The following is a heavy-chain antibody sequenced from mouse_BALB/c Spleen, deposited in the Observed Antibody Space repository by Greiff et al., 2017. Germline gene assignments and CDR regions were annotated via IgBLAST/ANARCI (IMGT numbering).Heavy chain of an antibody. J-gene: IGHJ4*01. D-gene: IGHD2-3*01. V-gene: IGHV1-87*01. Sequence: VKLQESGAELARPGASVKLSCKASGYTFTSYWMQWVKQRPGQGLEWIGAIYPGDGDTRYTQKFKGKATLTADKSSSTAYMQLSSLASEDSAVYYCAIYDGYYYYAMDYWGQGTSVTVSS. CDR3: AIYDGYYYYAMDY. CDR2: IYPGDGDT. CDR1: GYTFTSYW.